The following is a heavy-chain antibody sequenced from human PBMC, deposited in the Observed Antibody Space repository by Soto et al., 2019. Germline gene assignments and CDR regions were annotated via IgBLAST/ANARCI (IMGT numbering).Heavy chain of an antibody. CDR3: ARLDSYGSGMNFDP. CDR1: GYSLTRLW. V-gene: IGHV5-51*01. CDR2: IYPGDSDT. Sequence: PGESLKISCEVSGYSLTRLWIAWVRQKPGKGLEWMAMIYPGDSDTRYSPSFQGLVTISVDKSLSTAYLQWSSLRASDTAMYFCARLDSYGSGMNFDPWGQGTLVTVSS. J-gene: IGHJ5*02. D-gene: IGHD3-10*01.